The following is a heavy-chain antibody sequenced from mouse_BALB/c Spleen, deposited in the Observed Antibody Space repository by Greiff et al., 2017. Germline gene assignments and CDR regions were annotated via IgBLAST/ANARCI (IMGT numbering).Heavy chain of an antibody. CDR1: GFNIKDTY. CDR2: IDPANGNT. Sequence: VQLKQSGAELVKPGASVKLSCTASGFNIKDTYMHWVKQRPEQGLEWIGRIDPANGNTKYDPKFQGKATITADTSSNTAYLQLSSLTSEDTAVYYCARDRYGLFDYWGQGTTLTVSS. V-gene: IGHV14-3*02. D-gene: IGHD2-14*01. CDR3: ARDRYGLFDY. J-gene: IGHJ2*01.